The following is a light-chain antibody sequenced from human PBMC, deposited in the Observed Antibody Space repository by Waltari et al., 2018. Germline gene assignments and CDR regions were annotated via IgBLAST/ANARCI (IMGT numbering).Light chain of an antibody. CDR1: SSNIGAPYD. V-gene: IGLV1-40*01. CDR2: SRA. CDR3: QTYDNSLSGWV. Sequence: QSVLTQPPSVSGAPGQGVTISCAGNSSNIGAPYDVQWYRHLPGTAPKLLIYSRANLPSGVPDRFSGSKSDTSASLAITGRQAEDEADYYCQTYDNSLSGWVFGGGTKLTVL. J-gene: IGLJ3*02.